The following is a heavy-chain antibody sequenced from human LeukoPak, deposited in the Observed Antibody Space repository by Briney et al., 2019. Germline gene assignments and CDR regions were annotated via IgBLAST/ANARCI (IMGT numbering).Heavy chain of an antibody. D-gene: IGHD1-26*01. V-gene: IGHV3-48*04. CDR3: ASDRGGSYSAIDY. J-gene: IGHJ4*02. Sequence: GGSLRLSCAASGFTFSSYSMNWVRQAPGKGLEWVSFISSSSSTIYYADSVKGRFTISRDNAKNSLYLQMNSLRAEDTAVYYCASDRGGSYSAIDYWGQGTLVTVSS. CDR1: GFTFSSYS. CDR2: ISSSSSTI.